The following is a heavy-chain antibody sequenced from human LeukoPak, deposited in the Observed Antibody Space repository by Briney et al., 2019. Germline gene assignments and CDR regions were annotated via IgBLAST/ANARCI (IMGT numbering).Heavy chain of an antibody. D-gene: IGHD1-26*01. Sequence: GGSLRLSCAASGFIFGSYAMTWVRQAPGEGLEWVSAIGASGSDTYYADSVKGRFTTSRDNSKNTVFLQMDSLRAKDTAVYYCVSRYSGTPWGQGTLVTVSS. CDR1: GFIFGSYA. J-gene: IGHJ5*02. CDR3: VSRYSGTP. V-gene: IGHV3-23*01. CDR2: IGASGSDT.